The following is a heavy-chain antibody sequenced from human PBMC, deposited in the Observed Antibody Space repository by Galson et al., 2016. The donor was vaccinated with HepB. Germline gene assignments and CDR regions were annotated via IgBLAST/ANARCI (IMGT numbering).Heavy chain of an antibody. CDR2: TYYRSKWHN. CDR1: GDSVSSNSAA. CDR3: VEQRKGAPYGMDV. J-gene: IGHJ6*02. D-gene: IGHD1/OR15-1a*01. Sequence: CAISGDSVSSNSAAWNWIRQSPSRGLEWLGRTYYRSKWHNDYAVSVKSRIIVNPDTSKNQFSLQLNSVTPEDTAVYYCVEQRKGAPYGMDVWGQGTTVTVSS. V-gene: IGHV6-1*01.